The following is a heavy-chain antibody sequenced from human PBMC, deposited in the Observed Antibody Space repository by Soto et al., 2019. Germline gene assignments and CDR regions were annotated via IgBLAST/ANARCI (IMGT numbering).Heavy chain of an antibody. CDR1: GGTFGTYD. Sequence: SVKVSCKXSGGTFGTYDVDWVRQAPGQGLQWLGGILPIFGTPNYAQNFQDRVTIAADASTRTVYLYLRSLQSDDTAVYYCAKCSKTLSGHPLRLGMDVWGQGTTVTVSS. D-gene: IGHD3-9*01. CDR3: AKCSKTLSGHPLRLGMDV. J-gene: IGHJ6*02. V-gene: IGHV1-69*13. CDR2: ILPIFGTP.